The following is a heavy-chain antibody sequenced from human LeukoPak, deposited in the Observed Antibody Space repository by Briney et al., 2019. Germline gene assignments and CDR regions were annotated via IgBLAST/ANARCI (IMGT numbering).Heavy chain of an antibody. CDR1: GFTFSSYA. CDR3: AKDLDWGYRDGDYPAGFDY. D-gene: IGHD4-17*01. J-gene: IGHJ4*02. Sequence: PGGSLRLSCAASGFTFSSYAMSWVRQAPGKGLEWVAVLWYDGSSKLYADSVKGRFSIPRHKSKNTMYLQMNSLRAEDTAVYYCAKDLDWGYRDGDYPAGFDYWGQGTLVTVSS. CDR2: LWYDGSSK. V-gene: IGHV3-33*03.